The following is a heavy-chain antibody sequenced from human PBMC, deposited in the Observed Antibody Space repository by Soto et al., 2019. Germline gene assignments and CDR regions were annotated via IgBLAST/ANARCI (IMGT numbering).Heavy chain of an antibody. Sequence: QVQLQESGPGLVKPSGTLSLTCAVSSGSITTSHWWKWVRQPPGRGLEWIGEIFYTGSTNYNPSLKSRVTLSVDNSKNHFSLKLSSVTAADTAVYYCARGPDFWSGYYRGGYFDYWGQGTLVTVSS. CDR3: ARGPDFWSGYYRGGYFDY. CDR1: SGSITTSHW. J-gene: IGHJ4*02. V-gene: IGHV4-4*02. CDR2: IFYTGST. D-gene: IGHD3-3*01.